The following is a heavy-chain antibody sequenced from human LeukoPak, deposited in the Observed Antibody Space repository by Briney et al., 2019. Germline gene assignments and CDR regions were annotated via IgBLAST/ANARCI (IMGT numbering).Heavy chain of an antibody. CDR1: GGSISSYY. CDR3: ARDGPGSSTSLHFDY. CDR2: IYYSGST. Sequence: SETLSLTSTVSGGSISSYYWSWIRQPPGKGLEWLGNIYYSGSTNYNPSLRSRVTISVDTSKNQFSLKLSSVTAADTAVYYCARDGPGSSTSLHFDYWGQGTLVTVSS. D-gene: IGHD2-2*01. J-gene: IGHJ4*02. V-gene: IGHV4-59*01.